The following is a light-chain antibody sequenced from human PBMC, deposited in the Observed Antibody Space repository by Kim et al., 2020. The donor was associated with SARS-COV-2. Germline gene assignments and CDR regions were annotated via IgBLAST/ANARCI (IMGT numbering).Light chain of an antibody. Sequence: EIVLTQSPGTLSLSPGERATLSCRASQSVSSSYLAWYQQKPGQAPRLLIYGASSRAPGIPDRFSGSESGTDFTLTISRLEPEDFAVYYCQQYGSSQTFGQGTRLEIK. V-gene: IGKV3-20*01. CDR2: GAS. J-gene: IGKJ5*01. CDR1: QSVSSSY. CDR3: QQYGSSQT.